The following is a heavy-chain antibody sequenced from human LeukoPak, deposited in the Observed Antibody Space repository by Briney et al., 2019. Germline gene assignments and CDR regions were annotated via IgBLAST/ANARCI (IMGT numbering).Heavy chain of an antibody. V-gene: IGHV3-7*03. CDR3: VGGIGWQPDY. D-gene: IGHD6-19*01. J-gene: IGHJ4*02. CDR2: IRQDGREK. CDR1: PGITFSDYW. Sequence: GGSLRLSCAASPGITFSDYWMHWVRQAPGKGLEWVAIIRQDGREKLYLDSVKGRFTISRDNAKCSVYLQINSLRAEDTAVYYCVGGIGWQPDYWGQGTLVTVSS.